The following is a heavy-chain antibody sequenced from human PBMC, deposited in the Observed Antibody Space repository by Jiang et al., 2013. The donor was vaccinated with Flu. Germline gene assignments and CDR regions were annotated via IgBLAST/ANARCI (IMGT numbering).Heavy chain of an antibody. CDR2: IYYSGST. D-gene: IGHD5-12*01. V-gene: IGHV4-59*01. J-gene: IGHJ4*02. CDR3: ARDYSGYGSIDY. CDR1: GGSISSYY. Sequence: GLVKPSETLSLTCTVSGGSISSYYWSWIRQPPGKGLEWIGYIYYSGSTNYNPSLKSRVTISVDTSKNQFSLKLSSVTAADTAVYYCARDYSGYGSIDYWGQGTLVTVSS.